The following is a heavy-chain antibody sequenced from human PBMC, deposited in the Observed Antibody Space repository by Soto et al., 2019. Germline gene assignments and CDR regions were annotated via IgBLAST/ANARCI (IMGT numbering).Heavy chain of an antibody. Sequence: GESLKSSCQGSGYIFTKYWINWVRQTPGKGLEWMGRIDPSDSYIDYSPSCEGHITMSVDKSISTAYLEWSSLKASDNAMYFCARLGEGPWGQGTLVTVSS. V-gene: IGHV5-10-1*01. D-gene: IGHD2-21*01. CDR2: IDPSDSYI. J-gene: IGHJ5*02. CDR3: ARLGEGP. CDR1: GYIFTKYW.